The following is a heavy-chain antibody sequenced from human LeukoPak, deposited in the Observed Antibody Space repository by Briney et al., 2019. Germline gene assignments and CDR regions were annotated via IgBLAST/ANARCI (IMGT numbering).Heavy chain of an antibody. CDR3: ARDRYYDANPRRDNY. Sequence: GGSLRLSCAASGFIFSNYWMHWVRQAPGKGLVWVSRINSDGTSIYYADSVKGRFTISRDNAKNTLYLQMNSLRADDTAVYYCARDRYYDANPRRDNYWGQGTLVTVSS. CDR2: INSDGTSI. CDR1: GFIFSNYW. J-gene: IGHJ4*02. D-gene: IGHD3-22*01. V-gene: IGHV3-74*01.